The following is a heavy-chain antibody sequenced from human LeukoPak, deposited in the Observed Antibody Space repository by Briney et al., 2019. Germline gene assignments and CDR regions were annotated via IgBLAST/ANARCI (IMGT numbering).Heavy chain of an antibody. CDR3: AKDIGYGDFLGD. Sequence: PGGSLRLSCAASGFTFSSYGMHWVRQAPGKGLEWVSVISYDGRNKYYADSVKGRFTISRDNSKNSLYLQMNSLRTEDTALYYCAKDIGYGDFLGDWGQGTLVTVSS. D-gene: IGHD4-17*01. J-gene: IGHJ4*02. CDR2: ISYDGRNK. V-gene: IGHV3-30*18. CDR1: GFTFSSYG.